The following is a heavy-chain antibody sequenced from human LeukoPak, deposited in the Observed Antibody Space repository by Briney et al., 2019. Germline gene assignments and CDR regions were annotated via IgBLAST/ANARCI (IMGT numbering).Heavy chain of an antibody. CDR3: AREVWELTYFES. CDR1: GSTFRTSA. J-gene: IGHJ4*02. CDR2: IVPIYNKP. Sequence: SVKVSCKASGSTFRTSALTWLRQAPGQGLEWMGEIVPIYNKPKYAQNFQGRVTIIADETTSTVYMELSGLRPDDTAVYFCAREVWELTYFESWGQGTLVVVSS. D-gene: IGHD1-26*01. V-gene: IGHV1-69*13.